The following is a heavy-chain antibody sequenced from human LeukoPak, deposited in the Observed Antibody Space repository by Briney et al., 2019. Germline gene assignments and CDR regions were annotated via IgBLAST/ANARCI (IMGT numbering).Heavy chain of an antibody. D-gene: IGHD3-3*01. V-gene: IGHV4-34*01. CDR1: GGSFSGYY. Sequence: PSETLSLTCAVYGGSFSGYYWSWIRQPPGKGLEWIGEINHSGSTNYNPSLKTRVTISVDPSKNQFSLKLSSVTAADTAVYYCARVTRITIFGVVPGGRYFDLWGRGTLVTVSS. CDR3: ARVTRITIFGVVPGGRYFDL. J-gene: IGHJ2*01. CDR2: INHSGST.